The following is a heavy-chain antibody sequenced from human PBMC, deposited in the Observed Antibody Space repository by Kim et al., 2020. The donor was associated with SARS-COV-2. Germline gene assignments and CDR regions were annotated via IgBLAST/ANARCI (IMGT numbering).Heavy chain of an antibody. Sequence: GGSLRLSCAASGFTVSSNYMSWVRQAPGKGLEWVSVIYSGGSTYYADSVKGRFTISRDNSKNTLYLQMNSLRAEDTAVYYCARDQGSSSWFDYYYGMDVWGQGTTVTVSS. CDR3: ARDQGSSSWFDYYYGMDV. J-gene: IGHJ6*02. CDR1: GFTVSSNY. D-gene: IGHD6-13*01. CDR2: IYSGGST. V-gene: IGHV3-66*01.